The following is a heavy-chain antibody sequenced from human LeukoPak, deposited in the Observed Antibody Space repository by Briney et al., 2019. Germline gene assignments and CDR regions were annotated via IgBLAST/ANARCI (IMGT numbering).Heavy chain of an antibody. J-gene: IGHJ4*02. CDR1: GYTFTDFY. Sequence: ASVKVSCKTSGYTFTDFYFYWLRQAPGQGLEWVGWIFPRNGDTNYAQKFQDRVTLTRDKSISTAYMELSRLTSDDTAIYYCARDGDSPMVDFDYWGQGTLVTVSS. CDR2: IFPRNGDT. V-gene: IGHV1-2*02. CDR3: ARDGDSPMVDFDY. D-gene: IGHD5-18*01.